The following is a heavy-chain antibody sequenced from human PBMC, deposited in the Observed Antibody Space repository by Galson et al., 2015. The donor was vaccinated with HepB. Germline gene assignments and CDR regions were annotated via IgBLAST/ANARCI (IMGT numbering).Heavy chain of an antibody. V-gene: IGHV3-15*01. CDR3: TTVGDY. Sequence: SLRLSCAASGFIFSNAWMSWVRQAPGKGLEWVGRFKSKTDGGTTDYAAFVKGRFTISRDDSKNTSSLQMNSLKPEDTAVYYCTTVGDYWGQGTLVTVSS. D-gene: IGHD3-16*01. J-gene: IGHJ4*02. CDR1: GFIFSNAW. CDR2: FKSKTDGGTT.